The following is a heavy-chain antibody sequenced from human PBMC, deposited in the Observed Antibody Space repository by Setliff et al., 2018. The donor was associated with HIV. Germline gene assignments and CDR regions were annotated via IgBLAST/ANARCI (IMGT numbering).Heavy chain of an antibody. D-gene: IGHD3-16*01. CDR3: ARDRSKYGTGSSAYNWFDP. Sequence: TLSLTCSVSTDSFSNFHWSWMRQPAGKGLEWIGRIFGSGTTHYNPSLKSRVTMSIDTSKNQFSLKLNSVTAADTAVYFCARDRSKYGTGSSAYNWFDPWGLGTLVTVSS. J-gene: IGHJ5*02. CDR2: IFGSGTT. V-gene: IGHV4-4*07. CDR1: TDSFSNFH.